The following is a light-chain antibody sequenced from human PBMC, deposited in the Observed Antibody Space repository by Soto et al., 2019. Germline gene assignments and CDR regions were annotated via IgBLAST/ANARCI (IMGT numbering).Light chain of an antibody. CDR2: GAS. J-gene: IGKJ2*01. Sequence: EIVMTQSPATLSVSPGERATLHCKASQRISSNLAWYQQKPGQPPRLIIYGASTRASGIPARFSCSGSGTEFTLTISGLQSEDFALYYCQQYNIWPPYTFGQGTKLEIK. CDR3: QQYNIWPPYT. V-gene: IGKV3-15*01. CDR1: QRISSN.